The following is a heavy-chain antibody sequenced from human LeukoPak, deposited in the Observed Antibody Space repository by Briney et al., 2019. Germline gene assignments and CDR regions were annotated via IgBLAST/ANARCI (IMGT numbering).Heavy chain of an antibody. D-gene: IGHD6-13*01. CDR2: ISGSGSTI. CDR3: ARDSGPKSIAAAGTSDWFDP. Sequence: GVLRLSCAASGFTFSDYYMSWIRQAPGKGLEWVSYISGSGSTIYYADSVKGRFTISRDNAKNSLYLQMNSLRAEDTAVYYCARDSGPKSIAAAGTSDWFDPWGQGTLVTVSS. J-gene: IGHJ5*02. CDR1: GFTFSDYY. V-gene: IGHV3-11*01.